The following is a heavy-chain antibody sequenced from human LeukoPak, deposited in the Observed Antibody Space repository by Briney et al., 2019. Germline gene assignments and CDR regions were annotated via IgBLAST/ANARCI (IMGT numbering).Heavy chain of an antibody. CDR1: GGSISSSGYY. CDR3: ARYSGFQFDY. D-gene: IGHD5-12*01. J-gene: IGHJ4*02. V-gene: IGHV4-39*01. Sequence: SETLSLTCIVSGGSISSSGYYWGWIRQPPGEGLEWIGNIYYSGSTYYNPSLKSRVTISVDTSKNQFSLKLSSVTAADTAVYYCARYSGFQFDYWGPGTLVTVSS. CDR2: IYYSGST.